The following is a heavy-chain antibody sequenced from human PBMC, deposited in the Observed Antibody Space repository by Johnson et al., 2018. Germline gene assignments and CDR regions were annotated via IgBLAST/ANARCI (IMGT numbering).Heavy chain of an antibody. J-gene: IGHJ3*02. D-gene: IGHD2-15*01. Sequence: VQLVESGAEVKKXGSSVKVSCKASGGTFSSYAISWVRQAPGQGLEWMGGIIPIFGTANYAQKFQGRVTITGDESTSTASMELSSLRSEDPAVYYCASGHDSYAFDIWGQGTMVTVSS. CDR2: IIPIFGTA. V-gene: IGHV1-69*01. CDR3: ASGHDSYAFDI. CDR1: GGTFSSYA.